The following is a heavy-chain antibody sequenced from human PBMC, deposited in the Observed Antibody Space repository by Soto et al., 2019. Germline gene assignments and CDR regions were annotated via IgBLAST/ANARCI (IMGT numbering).Heavy chain of an antibody. V-gene: IGHV4-31*03. J-gene: IGHJ4*02. CDR2: IHYRGNT. CDR1: GDSISSADYY. CDR3: ATKPNGLYYFDY. Sequence: SETLSLTCTVSGDSISSADYYWSWIRQHPGRGLEWIAYIHYRGNTYFNPSLRSRVSISVGTPKNQFSLKLSSVAAADTAVYYCATKPNGLYYFDYGGKGTLVTVP. D-gene: IGHD2-8*01.